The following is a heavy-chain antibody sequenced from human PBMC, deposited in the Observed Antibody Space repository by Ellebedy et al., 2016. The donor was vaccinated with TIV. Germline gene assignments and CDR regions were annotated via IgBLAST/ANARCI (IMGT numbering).Heavy chain of an antibody. D-gene: IGHD5-18*01. CDR1: GYSFTSYW. J-gene: IGHJ2*01. V-gene: IGHV5-51*01. CDR2: IYPGDSDT. Sequence: PGGSLRLSCKGSGYSFTSYWIGWVRQMPGKGLEWMGIIYPGDSDTRYSPSFQGQVTISADKSISTAYLQWSSLKASDTAMYYCARSPQDTAMVPPYWYFDLWGRGTLVTVSS. CDR3: ARSPQDTAMVPPYWYFDL.